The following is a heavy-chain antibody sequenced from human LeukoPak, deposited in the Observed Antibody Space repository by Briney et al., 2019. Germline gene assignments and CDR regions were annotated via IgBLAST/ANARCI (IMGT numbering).Heavy chain of an antibody. CDR1: GDTFTSYD. CDR3: VRTAGIFWSGAYYFDS. V-gene: IGHV1-8*01. Sequence: ASVKVSCKASGDTFTSYDVNWVRQATGQGLERMGWMNPNSGNTGYAQKFQGRVTMTRNTSINTAYMEVSSLRSEDTAVYYCVRTAGIFWSGAYYFDSWGQGTLVTVSS. D-gene: IGHD3-3*01. J-gene: IGHJ4*02. CDR2: MNPNSGNT.